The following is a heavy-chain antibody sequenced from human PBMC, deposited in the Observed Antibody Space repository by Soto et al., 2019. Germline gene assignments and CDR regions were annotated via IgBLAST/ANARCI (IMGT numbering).Heavy chain of an antibody. D-gene: IGHD6-19*01. CDR1: GGSISSYY. CDR2: IYYSGST. Sequence: QVQLQESGPGLVKPAETLSLTCSVSGGSISSYYWSWIRQTPGKGLEWIGHIYYSGSTNYNPSLKSRVSISVDTSKNQCSLKRSAVTAADTALYYCARDNEEWLGHAFDIWGQGTMVTVSS. V-gene: IGHV4-59*01. CDR3: ARDNEEWLGHAFDI. J-gene: IGHJ3*02.